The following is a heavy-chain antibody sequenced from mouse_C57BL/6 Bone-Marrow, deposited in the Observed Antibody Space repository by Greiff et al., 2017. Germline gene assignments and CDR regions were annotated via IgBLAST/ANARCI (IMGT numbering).Heavy chain of an antibody. Sequence: QVQLQQSGPELVKPGASVKISCKASGYAFSSSWMNWVKQRPGKGLEWIGRIYPGDGDTNYNGKFKGKATLTADKSSSTAYMQLSSLTSEDSAVYFCARRLRAWFAYGGQGTLVTVSA. CDR3: ARRLRAWFAY. CDR1: GYAFSSSW. V-gene: IGHV1-82*01. J-gene: IGHJ3*01. D-gene: IGHD1-1*01. CDR2: IYPGDGDT.